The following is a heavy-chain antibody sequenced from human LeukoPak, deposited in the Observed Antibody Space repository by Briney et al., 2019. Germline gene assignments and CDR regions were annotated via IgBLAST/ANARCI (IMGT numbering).Heavy chain of an antibody. V-gene: IGHV3-30*18. CDR3: AKDHGHDYVWGSYIGAFDY. CDR2: ISYDGSNK. D-gene: IGHD3-16*01. CDR1: GFTFSSYG. J-gene: IGHJ4*02. Sequence: PWGSLRLSCAASGFTFSSYGMHWVRQAPGKGLEWVAVISYDGSNKYYADSVKGRFTISRDNSKNTLYLQMNSLRAEDTAVYYCAKDHGHDYVWGSYIGAFDYWGQGTLVTVSS.